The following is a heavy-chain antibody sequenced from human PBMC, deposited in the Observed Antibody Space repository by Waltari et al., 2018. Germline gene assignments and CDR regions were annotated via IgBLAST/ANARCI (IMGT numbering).Heavy chain of an antibody. CDR1: GGTFSSYA. Sequence: VQLVQSGAEVKKPGSSAKVSCKAPGGTFSSYATSWVRQAPGQGLEWMGRIIPILGIANYAQKFQGRVTITADESTSTAYMELSSLRSEDTAVYYCARSGGENFDYWGQGTLVTVSS. CDR2: IIPILGIA. D-gene: IGHD1-1*01. J-gene: IGHJ4*02. V-gene: IGHV1-69*04. CDR3: ARSGGENFDY.